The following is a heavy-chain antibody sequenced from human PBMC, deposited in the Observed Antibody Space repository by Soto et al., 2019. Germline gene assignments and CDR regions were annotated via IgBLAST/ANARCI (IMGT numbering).Heavy chain of an antibody. J-gene: IGHJ4*02. Sequence: EEQLLESGGDLVQPGGSLTLSCAASGFTFSTYTMTWVRQAPGEGLEWVSIINPSGATTYYADSVQGRFTISRDNSKNTLYLQMNSLRAEDTAVYYCAKRLQPAVGPFDYWGQGTLVTVSS. CDR2: INPSGATT. CDR1: GFTFSTYT. V-gene: IGHV3-23*01. D-gene: IGHD2-15*01. CDR3: AKRLQPAVGPFDY.